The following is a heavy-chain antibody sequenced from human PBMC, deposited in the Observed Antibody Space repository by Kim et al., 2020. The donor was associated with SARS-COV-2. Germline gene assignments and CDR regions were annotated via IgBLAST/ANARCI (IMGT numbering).Heavy chain of an antibody. CDR3: AKGRRVPAGMVDY. V-gene: IGHV3-33*06. CDR2: IWYDGSNK. J-gene: IGHJ4*02. Sequence: GGSLRLSCAASGFTFSSYAMHWVRQAPGKGLEWVAVIWYDGSNKYYADSVKGRFTISRDNSKNTLYLQMNSLRAEDTAVYYCAKGRRVPAGMVDYWGQGT. D-gene: IGHD2-2*01. CDR1: GFTFSSYA.